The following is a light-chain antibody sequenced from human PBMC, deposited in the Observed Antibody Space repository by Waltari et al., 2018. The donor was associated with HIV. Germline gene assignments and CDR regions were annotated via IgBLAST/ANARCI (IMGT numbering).Light chain of an antibody. Sequence: QSALTTPASVSGSPGQSITISCTRTSSDVATYKLVSWYQQHPGKAPKLMIYEVSKRPSGVADLFSGSKSGDTASLTISGLQAEDEADYYCCSYVSNVIFGGGTKLTVL. CDR3: CSYVSNVI. V-gene: IGLV2-23*02. CDR1: SSDVATYKL. J-gene: IGLJ2*01. CDR2: EVS.